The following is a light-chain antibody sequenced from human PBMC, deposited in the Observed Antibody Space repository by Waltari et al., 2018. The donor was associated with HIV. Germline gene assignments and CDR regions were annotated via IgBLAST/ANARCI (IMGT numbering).Light chain of an antibody. V-gene: IGLV2-14*03. CDR2: DLR. Sequence: QSALTQPASVSGSPGQSITISCTGASSDIGRYNYVSWYQQHPDKAPNLIICDLRSPPSGLSVRFSGSKSGNTASLTLSGLHDEDAADYYCSSYPRSNTLGVIGTGPRVTVL. J-gene: IGLJ1*01. CDR1: SSDIGRYNY. CDR3: SSYPRSNTLGV.